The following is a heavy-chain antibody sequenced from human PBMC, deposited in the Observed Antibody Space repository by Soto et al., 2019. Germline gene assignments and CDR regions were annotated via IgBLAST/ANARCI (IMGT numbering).Heavy chain of an antibody. Sequence: PSETLSLTCTVSGASISSSTYYWGWIRQPPGEGLEWIGSFYYGGSTYYNPSLNSRVTISVDTSNNQFSLKLSSVTAADTAMYYCATHRPAGNSPHWFATWGPETLV. CDR1: GASISSSTYY. CDR2: FYYGGST. D-gene: IGHD6-19*01. V-gene: IGHV4-39*01. CDR3: ATHRPAGNSPHWFAT. J-gene: IGHJ5*02.